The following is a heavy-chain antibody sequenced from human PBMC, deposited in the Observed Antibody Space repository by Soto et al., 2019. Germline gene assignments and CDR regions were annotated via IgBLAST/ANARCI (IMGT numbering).Heavy chain of an antibody. Sequence: EVQLVESGGGLIQPGGSLRLSCAASGFTFSSYDMHWVRQATGKGLEWVSAIGTAGDTYYPGSVKGRFTISRENAKNSLYLQMNNLRAGDTALYYCARGWLATGGSLSYMDVWGKGTTVTVSS. CDR3: ARGWLATGGSLSYMDV. D-gene: IGHD6-13*01. CDR2: IGTAGDT. J-gene: IGHJ6*03. V-gene: IGHV3-13*01. CDR1: GFTFSSYD.